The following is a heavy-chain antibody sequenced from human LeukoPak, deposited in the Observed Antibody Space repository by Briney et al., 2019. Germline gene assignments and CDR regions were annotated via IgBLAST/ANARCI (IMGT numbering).Heavy chain of an antibody. CDR3: ARDWGREWELLEGNWFDP. V-gene: IGHV1-2*02. Sequence: ASVKVSCKASGYTFTGYYMHWVRQAPGQGLEWMGWINPNSGGTNYAQKFQGRVTMTRDTSISTAYMELSRLRSDDTAVYYCARDWGREWELLEGNWFDPWGQGTLVTVSS. J-gene: IGHJ5*02. CDR1: GYTFTGYY. CDR2: INPNSGGT. D-gene: IGHD1-26*01.